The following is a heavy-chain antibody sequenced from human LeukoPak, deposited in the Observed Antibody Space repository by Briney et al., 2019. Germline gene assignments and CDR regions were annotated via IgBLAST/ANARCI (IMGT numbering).Heavy chain of an antibody. CDR2: ISSSGSTI. CDR1: GFTFSDYY. D-gene: IGHD2-2*01. CDR3: ARDRYLGYCSSTSCLYFDY. J-gene: IGHJ4*02. Sequence: KPGGSLRLSCAASGFTFSDYYMSWIRQAPGKGLEWVSYISSSGSTIYYADSVKGRFTISRDNAKNSLYLQMNSLRAEDTAVYYCARDRYLGYCSSTSCLYFDYWGQETLVTVSS. V-gene: IGHV3-11*04.